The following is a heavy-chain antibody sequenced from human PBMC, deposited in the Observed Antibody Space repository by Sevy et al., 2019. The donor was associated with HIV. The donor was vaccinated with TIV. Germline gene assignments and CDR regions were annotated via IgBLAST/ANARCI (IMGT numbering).Heavy chain of an antibody. CDR2: ISVGGGIT. D-gene: IGHD2-21*02. V-gene: IGHV3-23*01. CDR1: GFTFSSYG. CDR3: AKDGVYGGDFEHFQH. Sequence: GGSLRLSCAVSGFTFSSYGMSWVRQAPGKGLEWASSISVGGGITYSEESVKGRFTCSKANSKNTLYLKMNSLRTEDTAVYYCAKDGVYGGDFEHFQHWGQGTLVTVSS. J-gene: IGHJ1*01.